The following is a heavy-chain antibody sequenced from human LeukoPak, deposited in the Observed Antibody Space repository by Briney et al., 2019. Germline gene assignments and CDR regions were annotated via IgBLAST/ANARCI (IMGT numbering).Heavy chain of an antibody. J-gene: IGHJ6*03. CDR1: GYTFTGYY. Sequence: ASVKVSCKASGYTFTGYYMHWVRQAPGQGLEWMGWINPNSGGTNYAQKFQGRVTMTRDTSTSTVYMELSSLRSEDTAVYFCARGYYYYYMDVWGKGTTVTISS. V-gene: IGHV1-2*02. CDR2: INPNSGGT. CDR3: ARGYYYYYMDV.